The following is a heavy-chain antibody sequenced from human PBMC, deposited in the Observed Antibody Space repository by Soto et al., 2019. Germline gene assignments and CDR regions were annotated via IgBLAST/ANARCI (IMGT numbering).Heavy chain of an antibody. V-gene: IGHV1-18*01. Sequence: QVQPVQSGGEVKKPGASAIVSCRASGYTFNTYGINWERQAPGQGLEWMGWINTDIGNPNYAQKFQGRATMTRDTSTGTVYMEMRRLTSDDTAVYYCARKICYGGCYCFDYWGQGTQVIVCS. CDR2: INTDIGNP. CDR3: ARKICYGGCYCFDY. CDR1: GYTFNTYG. J-gene: IGHJ4*02. D-gene: IGHD2-21*02.